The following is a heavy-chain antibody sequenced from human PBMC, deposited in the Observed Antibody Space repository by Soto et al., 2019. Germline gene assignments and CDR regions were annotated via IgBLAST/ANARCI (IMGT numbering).Heavy chain of an antibody. CDR2: IYYSGST. Sequence: PSETLSLTCTVSGGSISSSSYYWGWIRQPPGKGLEWIGSIYYSGSTYYNPSLKSQVTISVDTSKNQFSLNLSSVTAADTAVYYCATSTYYYDSSGSSFDYWGQGTLVTVSS. J-gene: IGHJ4*02. V-gene: IGHV4-39*01. CDR1: GGSISSSSYY. CDR3: ATSTYYYDSSGSSFDY. D-gene: IGHD3-22*01.